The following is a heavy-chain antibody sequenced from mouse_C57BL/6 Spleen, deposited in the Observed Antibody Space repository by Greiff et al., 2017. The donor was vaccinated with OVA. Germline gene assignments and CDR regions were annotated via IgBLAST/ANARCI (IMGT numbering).Heavy chain of an antibody. Sequence: EVQGVESGGGLVKPGGSLKLSCAASGFTFSSYAMSWVRQTPEKRLEWVATISDGGSYTYYPDNVKGRFTISRDKAQNNLYLQMSHLKSEDTAMYYCRRLDYYAMDYWGQGTSVTVSS. J-gene: IGHJ4*01. V-gene: IGHV5-4*01. D-gene: IGHD4-1*01. CDR1: GFTFSSYA. CDR3: RRLDYYAMDY. CDR2: ISDGGSYT.